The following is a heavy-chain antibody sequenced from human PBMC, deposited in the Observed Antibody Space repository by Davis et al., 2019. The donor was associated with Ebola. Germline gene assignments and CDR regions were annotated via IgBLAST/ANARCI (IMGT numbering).Heavy chain of an antibody. D-gene: IGHD3-3*01. CDR3: ATADGRFLEWLSFDY. V-gene: IGHV1-3*01. Sequence: ASVKVSCKASGYTFTSYAMHWVRQAPGQRLEWMGWINAGNGNTKYSQKFQGRVTITRDTSASTAYMELSSLRSEDTAVYYCATADGRFLEWLSFDYWGQGTLVTVSS. J-gene: IGHJ4*02. CDR1: GYTFTSYA. CDR2: INAGNGNT.